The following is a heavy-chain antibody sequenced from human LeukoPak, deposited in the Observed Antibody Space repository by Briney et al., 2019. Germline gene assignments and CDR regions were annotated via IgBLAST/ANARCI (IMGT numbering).Heavy chain of an antibody. CDR2: INSDGSST. Sequence: PGGSLRLSCAASGFTFSSYWMHWVRQAPGKGLVWVSRINSDGSSTSYADSVKGRFTISRDNAKNTLYLQMNSLRAEDTAVYYCAKWGLGKGDAFDIWGQGTMVIVSS. CDR3: AKWGLGKGDAFDI. D-gene: IGHD2-8*01. V-gene: IGHV3-74*01. J-gene: IGHJ3*02. CDR1: GFTFSSYW.